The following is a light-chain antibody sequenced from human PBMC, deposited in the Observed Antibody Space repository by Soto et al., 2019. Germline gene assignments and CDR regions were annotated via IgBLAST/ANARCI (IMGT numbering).Light chain of an antibody. V-gene: IGLV2-14*01. CDR1: SSDVGGYNY. Sequence: QSVLTQPASVSGSPGQSITISCTGTSSDVGGYNYVSWYQQHPGKAPKLMIYEVSNRPSGVSNRFSGSKSGNTASLTISGLQAEDEADYYCSSHTSSSTHYVLGTGTKLTVL. CDR2: EVS. J-gene: IGLJ1*01. CDR3: SSHTSSSTHYV.